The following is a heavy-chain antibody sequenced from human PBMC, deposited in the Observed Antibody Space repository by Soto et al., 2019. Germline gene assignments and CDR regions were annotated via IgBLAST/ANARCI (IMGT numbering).Heavy chain of an antibody. D-gene: IGHD3-9*01. J-gene: IGHJ6*02. CDR2: INHSGST. CDR3: AIANFDWLLNYYYYGMDV. V-gene: IGHV4-34*01. Sequence: PSETLSLTCAVYGGSFSGYYWSWIRQPPGKGLEWIGEINHSGSTNYNPSLKSRVTISVDTSKNQFSLKLSSVTAADTAVYYCAIANFDWLLNYYYYGMDVWGQGTTVTVSS. CDR1: GGSFSGYY.